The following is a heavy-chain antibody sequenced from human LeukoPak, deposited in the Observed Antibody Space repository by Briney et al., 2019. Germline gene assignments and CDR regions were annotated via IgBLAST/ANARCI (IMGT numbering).Heavy chain of an antibody. J-gene: IGHJ4*02. CDR2: IYYSGST. CDR1: GGSISSYY. V-gene: IGHV4-59*12. Sequence: SETLSLTCTVSGGSISSYYWSWIRQPPGQGLEWIGYIYYSGSTNYNPSLKRRVTISVATSKNQFSLKLSSVTAADTAVYYWARGGNYDFWTSSAGFDYWGQGTLVTVSS. CDR3: ARGGNYDFWTSSAGFDY. D-gene: IGHD3-3*01.